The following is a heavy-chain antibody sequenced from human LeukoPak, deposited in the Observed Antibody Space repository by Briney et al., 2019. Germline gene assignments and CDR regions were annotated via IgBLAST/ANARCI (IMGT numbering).Heavy chain of an antibody. D-gene: IGHD4-17*01. J-gene: IGHJ5*02. V-gene: IGHV1-69*06. CDR1: GGTFSSYA. CDR3: AIVGAAVTTFSWFDP. Sequence: GASVKVSCKASGGTFSSYAISWVRQAPGQGLEWMGGIIPIFGTANYAQKFQGRVTITADKSTSTAYMELSSLRSEDTAVYYCAIVGAAVTTFSWFDPWGQGTLVTVSS. CDR2: IIPIFGTA.